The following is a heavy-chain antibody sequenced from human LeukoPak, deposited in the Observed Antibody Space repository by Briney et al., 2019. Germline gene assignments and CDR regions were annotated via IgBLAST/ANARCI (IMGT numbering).Heavy chain of an antibody. J-gene: IGHJ4*02. V-gene: IGHV3-23*01. CDR1: GFTFSTYW. Sequence: GGSLRLSCTAPGFTFSTYWINWVRQSPGKGLEWVSGSRGSGYGTYYADSVRGRFTISRDNSKNTLYLQMNSLRAEDTAVYYCAKGMALGYFDWLSNERRDYWGQGTLVTVSS. CDR2: SRGSGYGT. CDR3: AKGMALGYFDWLSNERRDY. D-gene: IGHD3-9*01.